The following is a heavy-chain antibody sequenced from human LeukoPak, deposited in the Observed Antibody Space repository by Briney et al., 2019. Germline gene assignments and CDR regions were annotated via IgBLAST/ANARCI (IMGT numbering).Heavy chain of an antibody. V-gene: IGHV3-21*01. D-gene: IGHD6-19*01. CDR2: ISSSSYI. CDR3: ASVTYSSGWAIDY. J-gene: IGHJ4*02. CDR1: GFTFSSYG. Sequence: GGSLKLSCAASGFTFSSYGMHWVRQAPGKGLEWVSSISSSSYIYYADSVKGRFTISRDNAKNSLYLQMNSLRAEDTAVYYCASVTYSSGWAIDYWGQGTLVTVSS.